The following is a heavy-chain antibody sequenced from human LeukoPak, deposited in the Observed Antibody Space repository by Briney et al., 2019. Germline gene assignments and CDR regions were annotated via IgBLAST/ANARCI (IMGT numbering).Heavy chain of an antibody. CDR2: IIPILGIA. J-gene: IGHJ4*02. D-gene: IGHD2-15*01. Sequence: SVKVSCKASGGTFSSYAISWVRQAPGQGLEWMGRIIPILGIANYAQKFQGRVTITADKSTSTAYMELSSLRSEDTAVYYCARNRVAATREYYFDYWGQGTLVTVSS. CDR3: ARNRVAATREYYFDY. CDR1: GGTFSSYA. V-gene: IGHV1-69*04.